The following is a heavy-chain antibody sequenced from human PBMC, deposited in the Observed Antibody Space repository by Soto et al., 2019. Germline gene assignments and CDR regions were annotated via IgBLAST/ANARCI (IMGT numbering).Heavy chain of an antibody. CDR3: ATVDNYYSSGF. V-gene: IGHV3-33*01. D-gene: IGHD3-10*01. J-gene: IGHJ4*02. CDR2: IWYDGNTK. Sequence: QVQLVESGGGVVQPGRSLRLSCAASGSTFSNYGMHWVRQAPGKGLEWVAVIWYDGNTKFYPDSVKGRFSISRDNSKNTLYLQMNSLRVEDTAVYYCATVDNYYSSGFWGQGTLVTVSS. CDR1: GSTFSNYG.